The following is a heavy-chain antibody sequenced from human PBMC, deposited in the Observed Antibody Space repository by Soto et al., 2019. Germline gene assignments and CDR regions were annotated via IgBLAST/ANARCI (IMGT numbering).Heavy chain of an antibody. V-gene: IGHV1-69*01. Sequence: QVQLVQSGAEVKKPGSSVKVSCKASGGTFSSYAISWVRQAPGQGLEWMGGIIPIFGTANYAQKFQGRVTITADESTSTAYMELSSLRSEDTAVYYCARPDIVVVPAAMSHYYYGMDVWGQGTTVTVSS. CDR1: GGTFSSYA. CDR3: ARPDIVVVPAAMSHYYYGMDV. J-gene: IGHJ6*02. CDR2: IIPIFGTA. D-gene: IGHD2-2*01.